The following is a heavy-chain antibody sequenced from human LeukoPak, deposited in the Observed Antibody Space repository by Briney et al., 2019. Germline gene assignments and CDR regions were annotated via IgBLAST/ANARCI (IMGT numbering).Heavy chain of an antibody. CDR2: TRNKAKRYTT. Sequence: GGSLRLSCPASGFTFSDHYMDWVRQAPGKGLEWVGRTRNKAKRYTTEYAASVKGRFTISRDDSKNSLYLQMNSLKTEDTAVYYCARGINYGSGSYSLYYFDYWGQGTLVTVSS. D-gene: IGHD3-10*01. J-gene: IGHJ4*02. CDR1: GFTFSDHY. V-gene: IGHV3-72*01. CDR3: ARGINYGSGSYSLYYFDY.